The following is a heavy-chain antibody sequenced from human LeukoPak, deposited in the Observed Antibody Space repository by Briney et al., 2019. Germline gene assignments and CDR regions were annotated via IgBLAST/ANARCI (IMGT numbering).Heavy chain of an antibody. CDR1: GGTFSSYA. CDR2: IIPIFGTA. Sequence: ASVKVSCKASGGTFSSYAISWVRQAPGQGLEWMGGIIPIFGTANYAQKFQGRVTITTDESTSTAYMELSSLRSEDTAVYYCARGRPPPYYYYYMDVWGKGTTVTVSS. V-gene: IGHV1-69*05. CDR3: ARGRPPPYYYYYMDV. J-gene: IGHJ6*03.